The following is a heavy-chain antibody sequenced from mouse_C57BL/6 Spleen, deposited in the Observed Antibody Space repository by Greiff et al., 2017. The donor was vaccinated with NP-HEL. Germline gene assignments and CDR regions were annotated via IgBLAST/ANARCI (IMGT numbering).Heavy chain of an antibody. CDR3: TRRGAYDYDWFAY. CDR2: IRNKANHHAT. D-gene: IGHD2-4*01. J-gene: IGHJ3*01. Sequence: EVMLVESGGGLVQPGGSMKLSCAASGFTFSDAWMDWVRQSPEKGLEWVAEIRNKANHHATYYAESVKGRFTIARDDSKISVYLQMNSVRAEDTGIYYCTRRGAYDYDWFAYWGQGTLVTVSA. CDR1: GFTFSDAW. V-gene: IGHV6-6*01.